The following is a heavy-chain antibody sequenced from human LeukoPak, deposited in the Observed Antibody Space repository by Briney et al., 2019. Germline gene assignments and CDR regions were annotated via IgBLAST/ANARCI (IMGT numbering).Heavy chain of an antibody. V-gene: IGHV3-21*01. CDR3: ARDRIVGATTSGY. J-gene: IGHJ4*02. CDR1: GFIFSSYS. Sequence: GGSLRLSCAASGFIFSSYSMNWVRQAPGKGLEWVSSISSSSSYIYYADSVKGRFTISRDNAKNSLYLQMNSLRAEDTAVYYCARDRIVGATTSGYWGQGTLVTVSS. CDR2: ISSSSSYI. D-gene: IGHD1-26*01.